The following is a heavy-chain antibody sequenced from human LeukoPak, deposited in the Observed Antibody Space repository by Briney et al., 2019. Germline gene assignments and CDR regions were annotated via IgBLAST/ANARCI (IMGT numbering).Heavy chain of an antibody. V-gene: IGHV3-33*01. CDR2: IWYDGSNK. D-gene: IGHD3-3*01. CDR1: GFTFSSYG. CDR3: AREYYDFWSGYANWFDP. J-gene: IGHJ5*02. Sequence: GGSLRLSCAPSGFTFSSYGMHCGRQAPGRGLEWVAVIWYDGSNKYYADSVKGRFTIYRDNSKNTLYLQMNSLRAEDTAVYYCAREYYDFWSGYANWFDPWGQGTLVTVSS.